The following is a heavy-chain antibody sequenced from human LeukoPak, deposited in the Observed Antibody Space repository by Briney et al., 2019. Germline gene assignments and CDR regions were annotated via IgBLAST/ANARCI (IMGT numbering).Heavy chain of an antibody. CDR1: GGSFSGYY. V-gene: IGHV4-34*01. CDR3: ARVMFNIVVVPAAREGYYFDY. CDR2: INHSGST. D-gene: IGHD2-2*01. Sequence: SETLSPTCAVYGGSFSGYYWSWIRQPPGKGLEWIGEINHSGSTNYNPSLKSRVTISVDTSKNQFSLKLSSVTAADTAVYYCARVMFNIVVVPAAREGYYFDYWGQGTLVTVSS. J-gene: IGHJ4*02.